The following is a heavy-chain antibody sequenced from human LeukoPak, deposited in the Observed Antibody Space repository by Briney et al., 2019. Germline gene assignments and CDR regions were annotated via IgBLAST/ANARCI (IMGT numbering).Heavy chain of an antibody. CDR1: GGSFSGYY. CDR3: ARDPGVGALDY. Sequence: SETLSLTCAVYGGSFSGYYWSWIRQPPGKGLEWIGEINHSGSTNYNPSLKSRVTISVDTSKNQFSLKLSSVTAADTAVYYCARDPGVGALDYWGQGTLVTVSS. V-gene: IGHV4-34*01. CDR2: INHSGST. J-gene: IGHJ4*02. D-gene: IGHD1-26*01.